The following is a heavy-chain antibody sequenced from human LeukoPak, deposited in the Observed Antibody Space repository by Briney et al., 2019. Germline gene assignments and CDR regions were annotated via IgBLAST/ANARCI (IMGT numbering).Heavy chain of an antibody. J-gene: IGHJ5*02. CDR3: ARTGSGSLNLFDP. CDR2: IYYSGST. Sequence: SETLSLTCTVSGGSISSYYWSWIRQPLGKGLEWIGYIYYSGSTNYNPSLKSRVTMSVDTSKNQFSLKLSSVTAADTAVYYCARTGSGSLNLFDPWGQGTLVTVSS. CDR1: GGSISSYY. D-gene: IGHD6-19*01. V-gene: IGHV4-59*12.